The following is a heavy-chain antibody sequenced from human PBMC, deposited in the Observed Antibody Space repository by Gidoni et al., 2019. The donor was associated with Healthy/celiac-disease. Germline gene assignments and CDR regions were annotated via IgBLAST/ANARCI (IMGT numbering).Heavy chain of an antibody. CDR1: GGTFSRYA. CDR2: IIPILGIA. Sequence: QVQLVQSGAEVKKPGSSVKVSCKASGGTFSRYAISWVRQAPGQGLEWMGRIIPILGIANYAQKFQGRVTITADKSTSTAYMELSSLRSEDTAVYYCARDSYSSSWSSYYYGMDVWGQGTTVTVSS. CDR3: ARDSYSSSWSSYYYGMDV. D-gene: IGHD6-13*01. J-gene: IGHJ6*02. V-gene: IGHV1-69*04.